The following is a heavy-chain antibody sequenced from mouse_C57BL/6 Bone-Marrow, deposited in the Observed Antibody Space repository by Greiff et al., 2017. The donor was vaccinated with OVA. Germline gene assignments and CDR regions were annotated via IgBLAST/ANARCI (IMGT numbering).Heavy chain of an antibody. V-gene: IGHV2-2*01. J-gene: IGHJ3*01. Sequence: VKLVESGPGLVQPSQSLSITCTVSGFSLTSYGVHWVRQSPGKGLEWLGVIWSGGSTDYNAAFISRLSISKDNSKSQVFFKMNSLQADDTAIYYCARGNWDGGFAYWGQGTLVTVSA. D-gene: IGHD4-1*01. CDR2: IWSGGST. CDR1: GFSLTSYG. CDR3: ARGNWDGGFAY.